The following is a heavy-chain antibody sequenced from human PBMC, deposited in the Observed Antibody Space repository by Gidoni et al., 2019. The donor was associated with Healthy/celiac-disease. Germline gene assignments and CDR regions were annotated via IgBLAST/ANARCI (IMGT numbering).Heavy chain of an antibody. CDR2: INPSGGST. Sequence: QLPLVQSGAELKKPGASVKVSCKASGYTFTSYYMHWVRQAPGQGLEWMGIINPSGGSTSYAQKFKGRVTMNRETSTSTGYMELSSLRSEDTAVYYWATLGESTMIVVGNDAFDIWGQGTMVTVSS. D-gene: IGHD3-22*01. CDR3: ATLGESTMIVVGNDAFDI. J-gene: IGHJ3*02. V-gene: IGHV1-46*01. CDR1: GYTFTSYY.